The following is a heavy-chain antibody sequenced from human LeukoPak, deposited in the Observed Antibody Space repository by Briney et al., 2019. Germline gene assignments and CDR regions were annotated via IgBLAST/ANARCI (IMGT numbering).Heavy chain of an antibody. CDR3: ARDLPYVVSAFDI. Sequence: GASVKVSCKASGGTFSSYAISWVRQAPGQGLEWMGGIIPIFGTANYAQKFQGRVTITADESTSTAYVELSSLRSEDTAVYYCARDLPYVVSAFDIWGQGTMVTVSS. J-gene: IGHJ3*02. D-gene: IGHD3-16*02. CDR1: GGTFSSYA. V-gene: IGHV1-69*01. CDR2: IIPIFGTA.